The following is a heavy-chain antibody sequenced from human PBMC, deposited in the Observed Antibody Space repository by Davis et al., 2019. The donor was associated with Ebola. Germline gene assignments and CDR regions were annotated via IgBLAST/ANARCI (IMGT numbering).Heavy chain of an antibody. V-gene: IGHV4-34*01. D-gene: IGHD3-16*02. CDR3: ARGPSVIHFDY. J-gene: IGHJ4*02. CDR1: GGSFSGYY. CDR2: INHSGST. Sequence: MPSETLSLTCAVYGGSFSGYYWSWIRQPPGKGLEWIGEINHSGSTNYNPSLKSRVTISVDTSKNQFSLKLSSVTAADTAVYYCARGPSVIHFDYWGQGTLVTVSS.